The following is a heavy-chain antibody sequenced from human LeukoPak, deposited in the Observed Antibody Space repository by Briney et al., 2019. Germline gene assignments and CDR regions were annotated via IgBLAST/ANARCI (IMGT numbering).Heavy chain of an antibody. CDR2: ISRSGAHI. Sequence: GGSLRLSCAASGFTFTTYSMNWVRQAPGKGLEWVSSISRSGAHIYYGDSVKGRFTISRDNAKNSLYLQMNSLRAEDTAVYYCASSRGYYHNSGSIPLEYFDYWGQGTLVTVSS. CDR1: GFTFTTYS. D-gene: IGHD3-22*01. J-gene: IGHJ4*02. CDR3: ASSRGYYHNSGSIPLEYFDY. V-gene: IGHV3-21*01.